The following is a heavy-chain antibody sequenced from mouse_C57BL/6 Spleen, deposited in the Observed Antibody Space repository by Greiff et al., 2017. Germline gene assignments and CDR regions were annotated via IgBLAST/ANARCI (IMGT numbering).Heavy chain of an antibody. CDR3: ARRGDSSGYGAMDY. CDR2: ISSGSSTI. D-gene: IGHD3-2*02. J-gene: IGHJ4*01. V-gene: IGHV5-17*01. Sequence: EVMLVESGGGLVKPGGSLKLSCAASGFTFSDYGMHWVRQAPEKGLEWVAYISSGSSTIYYADTVKGRFTISRDNAKNTLFLQMTSLRSADTAMYYCARRGDSSGYGAMDYWGQGTSVTVSS. CDR1: GFTFSDYG.